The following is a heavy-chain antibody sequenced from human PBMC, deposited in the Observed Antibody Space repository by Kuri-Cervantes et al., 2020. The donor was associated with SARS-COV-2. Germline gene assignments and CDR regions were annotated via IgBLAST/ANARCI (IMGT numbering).Heavy chain of an antibody. D-gene: IGHD1-26*01. CDR1: GFTFGNYW. V-gene: IGHV3-69-1*01. CDR3: ARVHKAGATYYYYYMDV. CDR2: ISSSSYI. J-gene: IGHJ6*03. Sequence: GGSLRLSCAASGFTFGNYWMHWVRQAPGKGLEWVSSISSSSYIYYADSVKGRFTISRDNAKNSLYLQMNSLRAEDTAVYYCARVHKAGATYYYYYMDVWGKGTTVTVSS.